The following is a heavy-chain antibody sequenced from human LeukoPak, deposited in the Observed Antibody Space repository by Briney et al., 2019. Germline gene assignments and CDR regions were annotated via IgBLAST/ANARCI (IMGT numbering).Heavy chain of an antibody. J-gene: IGHJ3*02. D-gene: IGHD1-26*01. V-gene: IGHV4-59*01. Sequence: PSETLSLTCTVSGGSISSYYWSWIRQPPGKGLEWIGYIYYSGSTNYNPSLKSRVTISVDTSKNQFSLKLSSVTAADTAVYYCARSWDPPAFDIWGQGTMVTVSS. CDR2: IYYSGST. CDR1: GGSISSYY. CDR3: ARSWDPPAFDI.